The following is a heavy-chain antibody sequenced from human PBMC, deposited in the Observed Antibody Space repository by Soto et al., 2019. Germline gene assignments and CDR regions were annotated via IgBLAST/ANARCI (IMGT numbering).Heavy chain of an antibody. V-gene: IGHV1-18*01. D-gene: IGHD6-6*01. J-gene: IGHJ4*02. CDR1: GYTFTSYG. CDR3: ARGRDGDY. CDR2: ISAHNGNT. Sequence: QVHLVQSGAEVKKPGASVKVSCKASGYTFTSYGITWVRQAPGQGLEWMGWISAHNGNTDYAQKLQGRVIVTRATSTSTAYMELRSLISDDTPVYYCARGRDGDYWGQGALVTVSS.